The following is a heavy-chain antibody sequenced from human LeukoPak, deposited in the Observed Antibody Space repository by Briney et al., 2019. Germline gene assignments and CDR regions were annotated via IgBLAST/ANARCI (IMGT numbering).Heavy chain of an antibody. Sequence: SETLSLTCTVSGGSISGWYWSWIRQPPGKGLEWIGYIYGSGYTNYNPSLKSRVTMSIDTSKNHFSLKLTSVTAADTATYYCARETSLAGFASGSGFNYWGQGILVTVSS. CDR1: GGSISGWY. CDR2: IYGSGYT. V-gene: IGHV4-59*01. CDR3: ARETSLAGFASGSGFNY. D-gene: IGHD6-19*01. J-gene: IGHJ4*02.